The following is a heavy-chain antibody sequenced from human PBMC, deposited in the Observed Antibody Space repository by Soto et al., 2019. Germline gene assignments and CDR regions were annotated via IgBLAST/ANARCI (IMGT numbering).Heavy chain of an antibody. D-gene: IGHD6-6*01. Sequence: QVQLQQWGAGLLKPSETLSLTCAVYGGSFSGYYWSWIRQPPGKGLEWIGEINHSGSTNYNPSLMSRVTISVDTYKNRFSLKLSSVTAADTAVYYCARGRSAARPRYVDLWGRGTLVTVSS. CDR1: GGSFSGYY. CDR2: INHSGST. CDR3: ARGRSAARPRYVDL. J-gene: IGHJ2*01. V-gene: IGHV4-34*01.